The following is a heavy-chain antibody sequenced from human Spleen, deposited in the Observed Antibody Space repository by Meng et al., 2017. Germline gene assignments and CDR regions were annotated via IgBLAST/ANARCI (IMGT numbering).Heavy chain of an antibody. D-gene: IGHD3-22*01. V-gene: IGHV1-46*01. Sequence: ASVKVSCKASGYSFTNFFLHWVRQAPGQGLEWVGIINPSRGSASYAQKFQGRVTMARDTSASTVYLELRSLTSEDTAVYYCARDWGYYDSGDYHPLVSYYYYAMDVWGQGTTVTVSS. CDR1: GYSFTNFF. CDR2: INPSRGSA. CDR3: ARDWGYYDSGDYHPLVSYYYYAMDV. J-gene: IGHJ6*02.